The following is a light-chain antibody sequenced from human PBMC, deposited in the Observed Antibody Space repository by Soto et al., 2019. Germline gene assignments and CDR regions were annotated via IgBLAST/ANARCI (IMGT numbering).Light chain of an antibody. CDR2: GAS. J-gene: IGKJ1*01. V-gene: IGKV3-11*01. CDR1: ENVRTF. CDR3: QQHSHWPPWT. Sequence: EVVLTQSPATLSLSPGERATLSCRASENVRTFVDWYQQKPGQAPRLLIHGASTRTTGIPDRFSGSGSGTDFTLTISNREPEDFAVYYCQQHSHWPPWTFGQGTRVEIQ.